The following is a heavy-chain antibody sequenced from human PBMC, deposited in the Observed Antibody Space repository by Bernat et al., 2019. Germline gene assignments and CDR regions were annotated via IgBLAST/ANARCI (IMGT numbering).Heavy chain of an antibody. CDR2: ISYDGSNK. V-gene: IGHV3-30-3*01. Sequence: QVQLVESGGGVAQPGRSLRLSCAASGFTFSSYAMHWVRQAPGKGLEWVAVISYDGSNKYYADSVKGRFTISRDNSKNTLYLQMNSLRAEDTAVYYCARGSGTFDYWGQGTLVTVSS. CDR1: GFTFSSYA. D-gene: IGHD1/OR15-1a*01. J-gene: IGHJ4*02. CDR3: ARGSGTFDY.